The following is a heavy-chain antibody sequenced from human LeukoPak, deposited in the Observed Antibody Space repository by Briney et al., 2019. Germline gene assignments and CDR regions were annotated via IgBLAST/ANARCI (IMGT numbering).Heavy chain of an antibody. Sequence: VASVKVSCKVPGNTLTDLSIHWVRQAPGKGLDWMGGFDPEDAEIIYAEKFQGRVTMTEDPSTDTAYLELSSLRSEDTAVYYCAAEGQWSLVHYFNSWGQGTLVTVSS. D-gene: IGHD2-15*01. CDR3: AAEGQWSLVHYFNS. J-gene: IGHJ4*02. CDR1: GNTLTDLS. CDR2: FDPEDAEI. V-gene: IGHV1-24*01.